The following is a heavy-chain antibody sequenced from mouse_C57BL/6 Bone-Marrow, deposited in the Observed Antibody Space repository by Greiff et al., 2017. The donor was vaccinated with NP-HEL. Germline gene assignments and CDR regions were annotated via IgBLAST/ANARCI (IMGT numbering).Heavy chain of an antibody. CDR3: AYYINYDLAY. J-gene: IGHJ3*01. D-gene: IGHD2-5*01. Sequence: QVQLQQSGAELARPGASVKLSCKASGYTFTSYGISWVKQRTGQGLEWIGEIYPRSGNTYYNEKFKGKATLTADKSSSTAYMELRSLTSEDSAVYFCAYYINYDLAYWGQGTLVTVSA. V-gene: IGHV1-81*01. CDR1: GYTFTSYG. CDR2: IYPRSGNT.